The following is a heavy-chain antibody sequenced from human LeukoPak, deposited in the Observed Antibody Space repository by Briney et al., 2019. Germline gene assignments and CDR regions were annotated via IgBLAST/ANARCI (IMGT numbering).Heavy chain of an antibody. Sequence: GGSLRLSCAASGFSFDDYTMHWVRQPPGKGPEWVSLISWDGGTTYYADSVKGRFTISRDNSKSSLYLQMSSLRIEDTALYYCAKGGRDGYIIIDYWGQGTLVTVSS. J-gene: IGHJ4*02. CDR1: GFSFDDYT. D-gene: IGHD5-24*01. CDR2: ISWDGGTT. CDR3: AKGGRDGYIIIDY. V-gene: IGHV3-43*01.